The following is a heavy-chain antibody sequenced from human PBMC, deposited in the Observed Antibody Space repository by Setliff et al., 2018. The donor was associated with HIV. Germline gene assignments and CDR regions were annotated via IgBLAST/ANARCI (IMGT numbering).Heavy chain of an antibody. CDR1: GYTFNNYD. D-gene: IGHD6-13*01. J-gene: IGHJ1*01. CDR2: MNPNTYNT. Sequence: ASVKVSCKASGYTFNNYDINWVRQATGQGLEWMGWMNPNTYNTGYAQKFQGRVTMTEDTSTDTAYMELSSLRSDDTAMYCCATDPGYSSTWYSESFQHWGQGTVVTVSS. CDR3: ATDPGYSSTWYSESFQH. V-gene: IGHV1-8*01.